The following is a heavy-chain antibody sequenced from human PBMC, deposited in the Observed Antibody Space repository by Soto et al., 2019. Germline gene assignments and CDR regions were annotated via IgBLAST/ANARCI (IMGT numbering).Heavy chain of an antibody. D-gene: IGHD5-18*01. Sequence: SETLSLTCAVYGGSFSGYYWSWILQPPGKGLEWIGEINHSGSTNYNPSLKSRVTISVDTSKNQFSLKLSSVTAADTAVYYCARGNGYSYGYWVDYWGQGTLVTVSS. CDR1: GGSFSGYY. CDR3: ARGNGYSYGYWVDY. V-gene: IGHV4-34*01. J-gene: IGHJ4*02. CDR2: INHSGST.